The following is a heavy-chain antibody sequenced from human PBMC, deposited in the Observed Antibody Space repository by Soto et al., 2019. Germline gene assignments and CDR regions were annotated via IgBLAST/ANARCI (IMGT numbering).Heavy chain of an antibody. CDR3: ARDYDYFDH. D-gene: IGHD3-16*01. J-gene: IGHJ4*02. Sequence: SETLSLTCTVSGGSVNSGSHFWSWIRQTPGKGLEWIGYVYYTGRTSYNPSLKSRVTISADTSKNQVSLMLTSVTAADTALYYCARDYDYFDHWGQGILVT. V-gene: IGHV4-61*01. CDR2: VYYTGRT. CDR1: GGSVNSGSHF.